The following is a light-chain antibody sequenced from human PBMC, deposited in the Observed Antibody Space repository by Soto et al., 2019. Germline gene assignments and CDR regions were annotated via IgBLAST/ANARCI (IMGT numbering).Light chain of an antibody. CDR3: ATWDDSLNGFYV. V-gene: IGLV1-47*01. CDR1: TSNIGSNY. J-gene: IGLJ1*01. CDR2: RNN. Sequence: QSVLTQPPSASGTPGQGVTISCSGSTSNIGSNYVYWYQQLPGTAPKLLIYRNNQRPSRVPDRFSGSKSGTSASLAISGLRSDDEADYFCATWDDSLNGFYVFGSGNKVTVL.